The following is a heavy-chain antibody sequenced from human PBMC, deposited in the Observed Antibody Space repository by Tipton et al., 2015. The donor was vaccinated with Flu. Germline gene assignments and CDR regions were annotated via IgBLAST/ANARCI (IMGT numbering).Heavy chain of an antibody. CDR3: ARAGTTWGRMDV. V-gene: IGHV4-59*01. J-gene: IGHJ6*02. CDR2: IYYSGST. Sequence: TLSLTCTVSGGSISTYYWSWIRQSPGKGLEWIGYIYYSGSTNYNPSLKSRVTISVDTSKNQFSLKLSSVTAADTAVYYCARAGTTWGRMDVWGQGTTVTVSS. CDR1: GGSISTYY. D-gene: IGHD3-16*01.